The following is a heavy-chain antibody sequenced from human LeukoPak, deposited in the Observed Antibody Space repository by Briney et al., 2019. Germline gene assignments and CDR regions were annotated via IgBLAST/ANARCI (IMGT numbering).Heavy chain of an antibody. J-gene: IGHJ4*02. D-gene: IGHD6-6*01. CDR2: MNPNSGNT. V-gene: IGHV1-8*01. CDR3: ARGFIAARRMGY. CDR1: GYTFTSYD. Sequence: ASVKVSCKASGYTFTSYDINWVRRATGQGLEWMGWMNPNSGNTGYAQKFQGRVTMTRNTSISTAYMELSSLRSEDTAVYYCARGFIAARRMGYWGQGTLVTVSS.